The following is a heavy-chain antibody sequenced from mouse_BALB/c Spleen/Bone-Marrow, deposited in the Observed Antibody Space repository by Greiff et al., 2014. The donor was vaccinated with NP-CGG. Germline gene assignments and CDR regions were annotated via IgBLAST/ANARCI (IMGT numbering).Heavy chain of an antibody. Sequence: EVKLMESGPDLVRPSQSLSLTCTVTGYSITSYYSWHWIRQFPGNKLEWMGYIHYSGITVYNPSLKSRISITRDTSNNQFFLQLNSVATEDTATYYCARFAGTPYTMDDWGQGTSVTVSS. CDR2: IHYSGIT. CDR1: GYSITSYYS. CDR3: ARFAGTPYTMDD. V-gene: IGHV3-1*02. D-gene: IGHD4-1*01. J-gene: IGHJ4*01.